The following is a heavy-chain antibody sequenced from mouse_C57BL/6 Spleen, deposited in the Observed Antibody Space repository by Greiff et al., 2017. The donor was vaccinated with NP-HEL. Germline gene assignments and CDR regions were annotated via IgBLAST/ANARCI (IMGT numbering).Heavy chain of an antibody. Sequence: EVQRKKEGPELVKPGASVKISCKASGYSFTDYNMNWVKQSNGKSLEWIGVINPNYGTTSYNQKFKGKATLTVDQSSSTAYMQLNSLTSEDSAVYYCARDHYYGSSYGFAYWGQGTLVTVSA. CDR3: ARDHYYGSSYGFAY. CDR1: GYSFTDYN. D-gene: IGHD1-1*01. V-gene: IGHV1-39*01. CDR2: INPNYGTT. J-gene: IGHJ3*01.